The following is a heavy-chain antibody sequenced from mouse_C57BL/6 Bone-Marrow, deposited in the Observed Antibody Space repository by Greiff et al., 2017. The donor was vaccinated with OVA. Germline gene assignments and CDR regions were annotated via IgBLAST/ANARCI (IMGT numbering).Heavy chain of an antibody. V-gene: IGHV7-4*01. J-gene: IGHJ3*01. CDR2: IRNKANGYTT. Sequence: EVMLVESGGGLVQPGASLRLSCAASGFTFTDYYMSWVRPPPGKAPAWLALIRNKANGYTTEYTASVKGRFTISRDNSQNILYLQMNALSAEDSATYYCVKEGFAYWGQGTLVTVSA. CDR1: GFTFTDYY. CDR3: VKEGFAY.